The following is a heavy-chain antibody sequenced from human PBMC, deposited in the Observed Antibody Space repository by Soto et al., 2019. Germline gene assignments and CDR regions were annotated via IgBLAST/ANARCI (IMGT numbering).Heavy chain of an antibody. CDR3: ARRIMIFGVVTYDAFDI. Sequence: QVQLQESGPGLVKPSGTLSLTCAVSGGSISSSNWWSWVRQPPGRGLEWIGEIYHSASTNYNPSPKSRVTLSVDKTINQFSLTLSSATAADTAVYYCARRIMIFGVVTYDAFDIWGQGTMVTVSS. D-gene: IGHD3-3*01. CDR1: GGSISSSNW. V-gene: IGHV4-4*02. J-gene: IGHJ3*02. CDR2: IYHSAST.